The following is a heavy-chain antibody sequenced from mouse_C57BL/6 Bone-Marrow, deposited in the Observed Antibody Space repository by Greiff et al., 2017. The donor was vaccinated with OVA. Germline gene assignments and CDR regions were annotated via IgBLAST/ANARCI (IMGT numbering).Heavy chain of an antibody. Sequence: AAEAVDFSRYWMSWVRRAPGKGLEWIGEINPDSSTINYAPSLKDKFIISRDNAKNTLYLQMSKVRSEDTALYYCAREVYYYGFFDYWGQGTTLTVSS. D-gene: IGHD1-1*01. CDR1: AVDFSRYW. V-gene: IGHV4-1*01. J-gene: IGHJ2*01. CDR2: INPDSSTI. CDR3: AREVYYYGFFDY.